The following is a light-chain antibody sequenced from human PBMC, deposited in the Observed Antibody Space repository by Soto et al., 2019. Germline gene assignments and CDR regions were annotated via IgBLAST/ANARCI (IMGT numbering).Light chain of an antibody. V-gene: IGKV3-20*01. CDR2: GAS. CDR3: QLYGNSPFT. CDR1: QSVSSSY. J-gene: IGKJ3*01. Sequence: EIGLTQSPGTMSLSPGERATLSCRASQSVSSSYLAWYHQKPGQAPRRLIYGASSRATCIPDRLSGSGSGTDFTLTISRLEPEDCAVYYCQLYGNSPFTFGPGTTGDIK.